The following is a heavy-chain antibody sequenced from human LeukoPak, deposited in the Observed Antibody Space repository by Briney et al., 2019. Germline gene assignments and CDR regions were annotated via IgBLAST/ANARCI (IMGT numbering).Heavy chain of an antibody. Sequence: SQTLSLTCTVSGGSISSGGYYWSWIRQHPGNGLEWIGYIYYSGSTYYNPSLKSRVTISVDTSKNQFSLKLSSVTAADTAVYYCARNNYYYDSSGYSLDYWGQGTLVTVSS. J-gene: IGHJ4*02. D-gene: IGHD3-22*01. CDR2: IYYSGST. CDR3: ARNNYYYDSSGYSLDY. V-gene: IGHV4-31*03. CDR1: GGSISSGGYY.